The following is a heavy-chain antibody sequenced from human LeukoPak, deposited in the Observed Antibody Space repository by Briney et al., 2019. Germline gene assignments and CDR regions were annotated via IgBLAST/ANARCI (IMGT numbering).Heavy chain of an antibody. J-gene: IGHJ5*01. Sequence: PGGSLRLSCAAFGFSFKTYSMNWVRQAPGKGVEWFSYIGSSSSTTDYADSVKGRFTISSDNAKNSLYLKLNSLRAEDTAVYYCARDPYGDYVSSSFDFWGQGTLVTVSS. CDR1: GFSFKTYS. CDR2: IGSSSSTT. CDR3: ARDPYGDYVSSSFDF. V-gene: IGHV3-48*01. D-gene: IGHD4-17*01.